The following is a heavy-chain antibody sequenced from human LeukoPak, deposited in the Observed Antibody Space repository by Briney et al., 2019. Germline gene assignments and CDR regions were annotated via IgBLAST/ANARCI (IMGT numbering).Heavy chain of an antibody. CDR3: ARDIGIDY. D-gene: IGHD1-26*01. CDR2: IKQDGSDK. Sequence: GGSLRLSCAVSGFTFSTYAMNWVRQAPGKGLEWVANIKQDGSDKYYVDSVKGRFTISRDNAKNSLYLQMNSLRAEDAAVYYCARDIGIDYWGQGTLVTVFS. CDR1: GFTFSTYA. J-gene: IGHJ4*02. V-gene: IGHV3-7*01.